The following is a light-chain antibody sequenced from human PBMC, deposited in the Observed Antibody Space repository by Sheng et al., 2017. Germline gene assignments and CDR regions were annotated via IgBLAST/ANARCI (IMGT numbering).Light chain of an antibody. V-gene: IGKV1-33*01. CDR3: QXYDNLT. CDR1: QDISNY. CDR2: DAS. J-gene: IGKJ5*01. Sequence: DIQMTQSPSSLSASVGDRVTITCQASQDISNYLNWYQQKPGKAPKLLIYDASNLETGVPSRFSGSGSGTGFYFTISSLQPEDIATYYCQXYDNLTFGQGTRLEIK.